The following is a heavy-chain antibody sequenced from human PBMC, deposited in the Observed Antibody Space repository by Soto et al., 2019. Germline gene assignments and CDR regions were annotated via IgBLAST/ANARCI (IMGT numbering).Heavy chain of an antibody. CDR2: ISGSGGAT. CDR3: AKATLRVVHPLVFDH. D-gene: IGHD3-3*01. V-gene: IGHV3-23*01. Sequence: EVQLLEAGGGLVQPGGSLRLSCEASGFSFSSSAMNWVRQAPGKGLEWISVISGSGGATYFADSVKGRFTISRDNSKNTRSLQMNSLRAEDTAVYYCAKATLRVVHPLVFDHWGQGSLVTVSS. J-gene: IGHJ4*02. CDR1: GFSFSSSA.